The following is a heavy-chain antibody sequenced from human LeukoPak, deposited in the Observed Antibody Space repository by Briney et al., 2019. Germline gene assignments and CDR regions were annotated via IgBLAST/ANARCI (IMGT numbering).Heavy chain of an antibody. D-gene: IGHD2/OR15-2a*01. J-gene: IGHJ4*02. CDR1: GGSISSSNYY. CDR2: IYYSGST. Sequence: SETLSLTCTVSGGSISSSNYYWGWIRQPPGKGLEWIGSIYYSGSTYYNPSLKSRVTISVDTSKNQFSLKLSSVTAADTAVYYCARDSRRVTTFTYYFDYWGQGTLVTVSS. CDR3: ARDSRRVTTFTYYFDY. V-gene: IGHV4-39*02.